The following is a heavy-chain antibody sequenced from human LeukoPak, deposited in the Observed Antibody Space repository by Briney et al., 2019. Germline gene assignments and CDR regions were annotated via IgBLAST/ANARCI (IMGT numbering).Heavy chain of an antibody. CDR1: GGTFSSYS. Sequence: ASVKVSCKASGGTFSSYSINWVRQAPGQGLEWMGRIIPILPITNYAQKFQGRVTITADTSTNTAYMELSSLRSGDTALYYCAMSRGYSSSYSDYWGQGALVTVSS. CDR2: IIPILPIT. CDR3: AMSRGYSSSYSDY. D-gene: IGHD6-6*01. V-gene: IGHV1-69*02. J-gene: IGHJ4*02.